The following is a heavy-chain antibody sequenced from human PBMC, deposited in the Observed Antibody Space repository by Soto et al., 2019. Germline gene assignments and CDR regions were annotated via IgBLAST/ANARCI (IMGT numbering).Heavy chain of an antibody. V-gene: IGHV1-69*13. D-gene: IGHD3-3*01. CDR2: IIPIFGTA. Sequence: GASVKVSCKASGGTFSSYAISWVRQAPGQGLEWMGGIIPIFGTANYAQKFQGRVTITADESTSTAYMELSSLRSEDTAVYYCARDRTPSVTIFGVAFDYWGQGTLVTVSP. CDR3: ARDRTPSVTIFGVAFDY. CDR1: GGTFSSYA. J-gene: IGHJ4*02.